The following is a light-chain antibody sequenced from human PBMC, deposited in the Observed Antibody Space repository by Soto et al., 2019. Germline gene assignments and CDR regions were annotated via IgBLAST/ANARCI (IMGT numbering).Light chain of an antibody. CDR2: EGS. CDR3: CSYTASDLWV. J-gene: IGLJ3*02. V-gene: IGLV2-14*02. Sequence: SVLTQPASVSGSPGQSITISYTGTSSDVGSYNLVSWYQQHPGKAPKLMIYEGSKRPSGVSNRFSGSKSGNTASLTISGLQADDEADYFCCSYTASDLWVFGGGTKVTV. CDR1: SSDVGSYNL.